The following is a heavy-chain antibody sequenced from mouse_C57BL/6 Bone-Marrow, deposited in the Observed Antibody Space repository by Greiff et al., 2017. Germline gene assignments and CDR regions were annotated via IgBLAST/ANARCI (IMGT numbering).Heavy chain of an antibody. CDR2: IDPETGGT. CDR3: TRKGYGNGAWVAY. V-gene: IGHV1-15*01. Sequence: VQLQESGAELVRPGASVTLSCKASGYTFTDSEMHWVKQTPVRGLEWIGAIDPETGGTAYNQKFKGKAILTADKSSSTAYMELRSLTSEDSAVYYCTRKGYGNGAWVAYWGQGTLVTVSA. D-gene: IGHD2-10*02. J-gene: IGHJ3*01. CDR1: GYTFTDSE.